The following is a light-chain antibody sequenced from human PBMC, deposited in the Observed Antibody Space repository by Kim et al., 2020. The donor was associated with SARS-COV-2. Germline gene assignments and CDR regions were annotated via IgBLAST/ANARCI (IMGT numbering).Light chain of an antibody. CDR1: QSVSSGY. CDR2: DVS. CDR3: QQYADSPLT. Sequence: SPGERVTLSCRASQSVSSGYLAWYQQQSGQPPRLVMYDVSVRATGIPDRFSGSGSGTDFTLTISRLEPEDFAVFYCQQYADSPLTFGGGTKVDIK. J-gene: IGKJ4*01. V-gene: IGKV3-20*01.